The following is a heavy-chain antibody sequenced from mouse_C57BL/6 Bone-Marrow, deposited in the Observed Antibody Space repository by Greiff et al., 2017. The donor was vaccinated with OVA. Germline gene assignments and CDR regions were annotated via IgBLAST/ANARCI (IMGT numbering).Heavy chain of an antibody. CDR2: IYPGDGDT. CDR1: GYAFSNSW. CDR3: ARRVLRAYLYFDV. J-gene: IGHJ1*03. Sequence: VQLQQSGPELVKPGASVKISCKASGYAFSNSWMNWVKQRPGKGLEWIGRIYPGDGDTNYNGKFKGKATLTADKSSNTAYMQLSSLTSEDSAVYFCARRVLRAYLYFDVWGTGTTVTVSS. D-gene: IGHD1-1*01. V-gene: IGHV1-82*01.